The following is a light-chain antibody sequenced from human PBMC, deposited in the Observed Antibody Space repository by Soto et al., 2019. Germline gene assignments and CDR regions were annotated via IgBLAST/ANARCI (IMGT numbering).Light chain of an antibody. CDR3: QQYGSSGT. V-gene: IGKV3-20*01. CDR2: GAS. Sequence: EIVLTPFPDTLSLSPGEIATLSCSASQSVISSYLAWYQQKPGQAPRLLIYGASSRATGIPDRFSGSGSGTDFTLTISRLEPEDFAVYYCQQYGSSGTFGQGTKVDIK. J-gene: IGKJ1*01. CDR1: QSVISSY.